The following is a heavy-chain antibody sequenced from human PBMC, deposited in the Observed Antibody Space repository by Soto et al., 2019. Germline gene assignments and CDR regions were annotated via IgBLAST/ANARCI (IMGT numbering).Heavy chain of an antibody. Sequence: LXLFGAASGFSISSNAMYWVRQAPGKGLEWVSGISERGDTTHYADSVKGRFTISRDTSKNTLYLQLNTLRADDTAVYYCAKDKPGTTSFDYWGQGTLVTVSS. CDR3: AKDKPGTTSFDY. V-gene: IGHV3-23*01. CDR1: GFSISSNA. D-gene: IGHD1-1*01. J-gene: IGHJ4*02. CDR2: ISERGDTT.